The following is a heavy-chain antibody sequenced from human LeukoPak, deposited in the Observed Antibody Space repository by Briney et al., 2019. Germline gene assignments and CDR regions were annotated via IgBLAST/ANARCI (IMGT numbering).Heavy chain of an antibody. V-gene: IGHV3-23*01. J-gene: IGHJ5*01. CDR3: ARRDISGWFSLDS. Sequence: GGSLRLSCVASGFTFSSYPMSWVRQAPGKGLEWVSSISAGGGSAYYADSVKGRFTISRDNSKNMFHLQVDSLRAEDTALYYCARRDISGWFSLDSWGQGTLVTVSS. D-gene: IGHD6-19*01. CDR2: ISAGGGSA. CDR1: GFTFSSYP.